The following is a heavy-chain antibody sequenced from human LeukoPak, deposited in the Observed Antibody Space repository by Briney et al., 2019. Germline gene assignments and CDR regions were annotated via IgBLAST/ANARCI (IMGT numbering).Heavy chain of an antibody. CDR1: GXTFSSYE. Sequence: GGSLRLSCAASGXTFSSYEMNWVRQAPGKGLEWVSYISSSGSTIYYADSVKGRFTISRDNAKNSLYLQMNSLRAEDTAVYYCARDSVYGDYGMDVWGQGTTVTVSS. CDR2: ISSSGSTI. CDR3: ARDSVYGDYGMDV. J-gene: IGHJ6*02. D-gene: IGHD4-17*01. V-gene: IGHV3-48*03.